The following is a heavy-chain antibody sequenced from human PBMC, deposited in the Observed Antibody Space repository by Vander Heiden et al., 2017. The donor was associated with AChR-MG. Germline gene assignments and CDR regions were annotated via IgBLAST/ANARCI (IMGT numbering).Heavy chain of an antibody. CDR1: GYSFTDYS. J-gene: IGHJ4*02. CDR2: VDPEDGET. Sequence: EVQPVQSGAQVKNPGATVKLSGKVPGYSFTDYSVHWVQQAPGKGLEWMGIVDPEDGETIYAEKFQDRVNITEDTSTDTAYMELSSLRSEDTAVYYCATAVALTGYFNYWGKGTLVTVSS. D-gene: IGHD7-27*01. CDR3: ATAVALTGYFNY. V-gene: IGHV1-69-2*01.